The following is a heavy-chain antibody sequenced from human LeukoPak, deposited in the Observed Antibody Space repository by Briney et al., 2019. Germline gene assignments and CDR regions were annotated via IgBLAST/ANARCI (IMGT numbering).Heavy chain of an antibody. J-gene: IGHJ4*02. D-gene: IGHD2-2*01. CDR2: LDVEDGDGET. Sequence: GASVKVSCKVSGYSLTELSKYWVRQAPGKGLEWMGGLDVEDGDGETIYAQKFEGRVTMTEDTSSDTVYMELSSLRSDDTAVYYCAVGDPYQLLEYWGRGTLVTVS. V-gene: IGHV1-24*01. CDR3: AVGDPYQLLEY. CDR1: GYSLTELS.